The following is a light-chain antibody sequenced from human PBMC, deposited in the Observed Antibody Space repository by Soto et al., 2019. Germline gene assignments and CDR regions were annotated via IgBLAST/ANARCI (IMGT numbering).Light chain of an antibody. CDR3: QQRSNWPPT. Sequence: PGERVTLSCRASQSVSNNYLAWYQQKPGQAPRLLIYGASTRATGIPARFSGSGSGTDFTLTISSLEPEDFAVYYCQQRSNWPPTFGQGTRLEIK. CDR2: GAS. J-gene: IGKJ5*01. V-gene: IGKV3-11*01. CDR1: QSVSNNY.